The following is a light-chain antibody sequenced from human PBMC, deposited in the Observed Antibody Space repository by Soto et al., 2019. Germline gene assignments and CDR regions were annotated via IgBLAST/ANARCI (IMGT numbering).Light chain of an antibody. CDR1: QSVSYY. Sequence: EIVLTQSPGTLSLSPGERATLSCRASQSVSYYLAWYQQKPGQAPRLLIYDASNRATGIPARFSGSGSGTDFTLTISSLGPEDFAVYYCQQRSNWPRLTFGGGTKVDIK. J-gene: IGKJ4*01. CDR2: DAS. CDR3: QQRSNWPRLT. V-gene: IGKV3-11*01.